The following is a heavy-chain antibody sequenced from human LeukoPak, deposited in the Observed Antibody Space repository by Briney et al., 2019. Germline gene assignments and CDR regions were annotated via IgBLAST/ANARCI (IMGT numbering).Heavy chain of an antibody. J-gene: IGHJ4*02. Sequence: GESLKISCKTSGYSFNTYWIAWVRQMPGKGLEWMGIIYPGDSDTRYSPSFQGQVTISADTSISTAYLQRSSLEASDTAMSYCARPDTAMVPIDYWGQGTLVTVSS. V-gene: IGHV5-51*01. D-gene: IGHD5-18*01. CDR2: IYPGDSDT. CDR1: GYSFNTYW. CDR3: ARPDTAMVPIDY.